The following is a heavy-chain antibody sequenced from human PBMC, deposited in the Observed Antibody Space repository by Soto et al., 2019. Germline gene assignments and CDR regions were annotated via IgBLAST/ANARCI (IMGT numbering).Heavy chain of an antibody. CDR3: ARDRQGTVPTDYYYMDV. V-gene: IGHV4-59*01. D-gene: IGHD4-17*01. CDR2: IYYSGST. J-gene: IGHJ6*03. CDR1: GDSISSYS. Sequence: SETLSLTCTVSGDSISSYSWSWIRQPPGKGLEWIGNIYYSGSTNYNPSLKSRVTISVDTSKNHFSLRLTSVTAADTAVYFCARDRQGTVPTDYYYMDVWGKGTTVTVSS.